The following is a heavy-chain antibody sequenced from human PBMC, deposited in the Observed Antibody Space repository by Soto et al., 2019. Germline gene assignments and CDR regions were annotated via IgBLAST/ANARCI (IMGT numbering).Heavy chain of an antibody. CDR3: ARELYGDYEYYFDY. V-gene: IGHV3-48*01. D-gene: IGHD4-17*01. CDR2: ISSSSSTI. CDR1: GFTFSSYS. Sequence: GGSLRLSCAASGFTFSSYSMNWVRQAPGKGLEWVSYISSSSSTIYYADSVKGRFTISRDNAKNSLYLQMNSLRAEDTAVYYCARELYGDYEYYFDYWGQGTLVTVSS. J-gene: IGHJ4*02.